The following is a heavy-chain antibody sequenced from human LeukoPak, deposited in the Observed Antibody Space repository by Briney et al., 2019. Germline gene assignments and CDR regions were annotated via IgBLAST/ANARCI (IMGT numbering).Heavy chain of an antibody. CDR2: IKQVGCEK. Sequence: PGGSLRLSCAASGFTFSSYWMSWVRQAPGKGLEWVANIKQVGCEKYYVDSVKGRFTISRDNAKNSLYLQMNSLRAEDTAVYYCAREGSDSYGHDNYFDYWGQGNLVTVSS. D-gene: IGHD5-18*01. CDR1: GFTFSSYW. CDR3: AREGSDSYGHDNYFDY. V-gene: IGHV3-7*05. J-gene: IGHJ4*02.